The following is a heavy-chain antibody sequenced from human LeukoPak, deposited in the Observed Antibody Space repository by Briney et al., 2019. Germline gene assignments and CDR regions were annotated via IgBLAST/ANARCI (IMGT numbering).Heavy chain of an antibody. CDR1: GGTFSSYA. CDR2: IIPIFGTA. CDR3: ASLFDSGYDSSFDY. V-gene: IGHV1-69*06. D-gene: IGHD5-12*01. J-gene: IGHJ4*02. Sequence: SVKVSCKASGGTFSSYAISWVRQAPGQGLEWMGGIIPIFGTANYAQKFQGRVTITADKSTSTAYMELSSLRSEDTAVYYCASLFDSGYDSSFDYWGQGTLVTVSS.